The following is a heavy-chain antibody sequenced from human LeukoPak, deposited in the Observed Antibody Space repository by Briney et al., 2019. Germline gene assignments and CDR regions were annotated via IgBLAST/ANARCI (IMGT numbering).Heavy chain of an antibody. D-gene: IGHD2-15*01. V-gene: IGHV3-23*01. CDR2: INGGGSNT. CDR3: AKSVVVITFRFDD. J-gene: IGHJ4*02. Sequence: GGSLRLSCAASGFPFNTYVMSWVRQASGKGLEWVSAINGGGSNTYYADSVKGRFTISRDNSKNVVYMQMNNLKADDTAVYYCAKSVVVITFRFDDWGQGALVTVSS. CDR1: GFPFNTYV.